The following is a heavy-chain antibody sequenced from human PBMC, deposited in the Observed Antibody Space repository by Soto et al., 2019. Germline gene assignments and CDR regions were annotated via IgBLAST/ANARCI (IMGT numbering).Heavy chain of an antibody. Sequence: GASVKVSCKASGGTFSSYAISWVRQAPGQGLEWMGGIIPIFGTANYAQKFQGRVTITADKSTSTAYMELSSLRSEDTAVYYCARDPYRSGWYAAFDIWGQGTMVTVSS. CDR2: IIPIFGTA. CDR3: ARDPYRSGWYAAFDI. D-gene: IGHD6-19*01. J-gene: IGHJ3*02. CDR1: GGTFSSYA. V-gene: IGHV1-69*06.